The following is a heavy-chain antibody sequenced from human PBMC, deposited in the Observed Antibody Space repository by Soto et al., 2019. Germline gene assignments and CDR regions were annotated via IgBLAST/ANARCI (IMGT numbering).Heavy chain of an antibody. J-gene: IGHJ6*03. D-gene: IGHD2-15*01. V-gene: IGHV4-59*01. Sequence: SETLSLTCTVSGGSISSYYWSWIRQPPGKGLEWIGYIYYSGSTNYNPSLKSRVTISVDTSKNQFSLKLSSVTAADTAVYYCARDQAENYYYYMDVWGKGTTVTVSS. CDR2: IYYSGST. CDR3: ARDQAENYYYYMDV. CDR1: GGSISSYY.